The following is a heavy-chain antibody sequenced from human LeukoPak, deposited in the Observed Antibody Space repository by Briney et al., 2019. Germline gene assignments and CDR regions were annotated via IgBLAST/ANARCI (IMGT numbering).Heavy chain of an antibody. CDR1: GGSFSGYY. Sequence: NSSESLSLTCAVYGGSFSGYYWSWIRQPPGKGLEWIGEINHSGSTNYNPSLKSRVTISVDTSKNQFSLKLSSVTAADTAVYYCARGPEFWSGYTYYYYGMDVWGQGTTVTVSS. CDR3: ARGPEFWSGYTYYYYGMDV. V-gene: IGHV4-34*01. D-gene: IGHD3-3*01. CDR2: INHSGST. J-gene: IGHJ6*02.